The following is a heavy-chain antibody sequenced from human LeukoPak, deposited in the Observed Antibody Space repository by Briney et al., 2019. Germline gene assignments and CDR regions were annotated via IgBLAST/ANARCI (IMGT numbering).Heavy chain of an antibody. CDR3: AKDMVRGYYCSGMDV. D-gene: IGHD3-10*01. J-gene: IGHJ6*02. CDR2: ISWNSGSI. V-gene: IGHV3-9*01. CDR1: GFTFDDYA. Sequence: GGSLRLSCAASGFTFDDYAMHWVRQAPGKGLEWVSGISWNSGSIGYADSVKGRFTISRDNAKNSLYLQMSSLRAEDTALYYCAKDMVRGYYCSGMDVWGPGTTVTVSS.